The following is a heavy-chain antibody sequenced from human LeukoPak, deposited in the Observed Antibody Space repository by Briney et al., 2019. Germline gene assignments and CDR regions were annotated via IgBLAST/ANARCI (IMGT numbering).Heavy chain of an antibody. D-gene: IGHD5-18*01. CDR3: ARAPTTSGYGYGYFDY. CDR2: IYYSGST. Sequence: SETLSLTCTVSGGSISSYSWSWIRQPPGKGLEWIGYIYYSGSTNYNPSLKSRVTISVDTSKNQFSLKLSSVTAADTAVYYSARAPTTSGYGYGYFDYWGQETLVTVSS. CDR1: GGSISSYS. V-gene: IGHV4-59*01. J-gene: IGHJ4*02.